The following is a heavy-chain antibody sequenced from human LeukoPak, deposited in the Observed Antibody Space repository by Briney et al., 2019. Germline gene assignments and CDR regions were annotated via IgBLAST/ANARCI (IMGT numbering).Heavy chain of an antibody. V-gene: IGHV4-59*01. CDR1: GGSISSYY. J-gene: IGHJ6*02. CDR3: ARSGAYGMDV. D-gene: IGHD3-10*01. Sequence: SGTLSLTCTVSGGSISSYYWSWIRQPPGKGLEWIGYIYYSGSTNYNPSLKSRVTISVDTSKNQFSLKLSSVTAADTAVYYCARSGAYGMDVWGQGTTVTVSS. CDR2: IYYSGST.